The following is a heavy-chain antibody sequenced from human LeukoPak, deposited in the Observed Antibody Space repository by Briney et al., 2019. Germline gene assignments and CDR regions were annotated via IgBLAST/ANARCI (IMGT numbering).Heavy chain of an antibody. V-gene: IGHV3-48*01. CDR3: VKDSGWIQFID. J-gene: IGHJ4*02. CDR2: ISDSSSTM. CDR1: GFTFSSYS. D-gene: IGHD5-18*01. Sequence: GGSLRLSCAASGFTFSSYSMNWVRQAPGKGLEWVSFISDSSSTMYYADSVKGRFIISRDNSKNTMYLQMNSLRAEDTGVYYCVKDSGWIQFIDWGQGTPVTVSS.